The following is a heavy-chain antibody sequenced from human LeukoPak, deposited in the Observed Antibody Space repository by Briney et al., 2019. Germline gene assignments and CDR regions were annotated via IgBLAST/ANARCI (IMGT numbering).Heavy chain of an antibody. Sequence: GGSLRLSCAASGFTFSSYSMNWVRQAPGKGLEWVSSISSSSSYIYYADSVKGRFTISRDNAKNSLYLQMNSLRAEDTAVYYCARDKRAACPYYYYYYMDVWGKGTTVTVSS. CDR1: GFTFSSYS. V-gene: IGHV3-21*01. J-gene: IGHJ6*03. D-gene: IGHD6-6*01. CDR2: ISSSSSYI. CDR3: ARDKRAACPYYYYYYMDV.